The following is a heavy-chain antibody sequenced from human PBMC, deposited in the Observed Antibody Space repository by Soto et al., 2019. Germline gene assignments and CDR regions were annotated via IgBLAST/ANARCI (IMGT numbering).Heavy chain of an antibody. CDR1: GGSISSTKW. D-gene: IGHD6-13*01. Sequence: QVQLQESGPGLVKPSGTLSLTCAVSGGSISSTKWWSWVRQPPGKELEWIGEVYHSGSTKYNPSLKSRVTISVDNSKNQFSLKLSSVTAADTAVYYCATRPPGIAAALDQWGQGTLVTVSS. CDR3: ATRPPGIAAALDQ. CDR2: VYHSGST. V-gene: IGHV4-4*02. J-gene: IGHJ5*02.